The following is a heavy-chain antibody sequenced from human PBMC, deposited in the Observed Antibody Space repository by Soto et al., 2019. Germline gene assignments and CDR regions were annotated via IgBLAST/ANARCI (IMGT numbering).Heavy chain of an antibody. CDR2: IYYSGST. CDR3: ARVAGYSSSWYVKYGMDV. D-gene: IGHD6-13*01. CDR1: GGSVSSGSYY. Sequence: PSETLSLTCTVSGGSVSSGSYYWSWIRKPPGKGLEWIGYIYYSGSTNYNPSLKSRVTISVDTSKNQFSLKLSSVTAADTAVYYCARVAGYSSSWYVKYGMDVWGQGTTVTVSS. J-gene: IGHJ6*02. V-gene: IGHV4-61*01.